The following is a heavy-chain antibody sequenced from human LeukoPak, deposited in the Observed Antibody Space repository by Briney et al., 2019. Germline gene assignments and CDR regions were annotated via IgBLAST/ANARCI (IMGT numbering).Heavy chain of an antibody. D-gene: IGHD3-10*02. CDR2: TSSNSKYI. J-gene: IGHJ6*04. Sequence: GGSLRLSCTASGFTFSSYTMNWVRQAPGKGLEWVSSTSSNSKYIYYADSVKGRFTISRDNAKNSLYLQMNSLRAEDTAVYYCAELGITMIGGVWGKGTTVTISS. CDR1: GFTFSSYT. V-gene: IGHV3-21*01. CDR3: AELGITMIGGV.